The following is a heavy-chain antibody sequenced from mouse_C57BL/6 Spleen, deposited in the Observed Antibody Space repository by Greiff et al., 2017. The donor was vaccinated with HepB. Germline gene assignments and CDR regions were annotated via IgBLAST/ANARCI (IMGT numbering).Heavy chain of an antibody. CDR3: ARMGRTNYYAMDY. CDR2: IDPSDSYT. D-gene: IGHD4-1*01. V-gene: IGHV1-69*01. J-gene: IGHJ4*01. CDR1: GYTFTSYW. Sequence: QVQLQQPGAELVMPGASVKLSCKASGYTFTSYWMHWVKQRPGQGLEWIGEIDPSDSYTNYNQKFKGKSTLTVDKSSSTAYMQLSSLTSEDSAVYDCARMGRTNYYAMDYWGQGTSVTVSS.